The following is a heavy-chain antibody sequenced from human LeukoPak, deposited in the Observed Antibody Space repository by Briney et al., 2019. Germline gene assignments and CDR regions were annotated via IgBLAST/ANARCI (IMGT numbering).Heavy chain of an antibody. CDR2: ISDGGGST. CDR1: GFTFSSYA. D-gene: IGHD6-19*01. J-gene: IGHJ4*02. Sequence: GGSLRLSCAASGFTFSSYAMTWVRQAPGKGLEWVSSISDGGGSTFYADSVKGRFTISRDNSKSTLYLQMNRLRVEDTALYYCAKDRGYSSGGPGGDYWGQGTLVTVSS. CDR3: AKDRGYSSGGPGGDY. V-gene: IGHV3-23*01.